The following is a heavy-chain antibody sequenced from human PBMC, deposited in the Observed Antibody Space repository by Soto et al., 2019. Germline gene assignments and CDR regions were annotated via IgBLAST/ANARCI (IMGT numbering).Heavy chain of an antibody. V-gene: IGHV3-53*01. Sequence: GWSLRLSCASSVFTVISNYMSWVRQAPGKGLEWVSVIYSGGSTYYADSVKGRFTISRDNSKNTLYLQMNSLRAEDTAVYYCARGVGAARPYYYYYGMDVWGQGTTVTVSS. CDR1: VFTVISNY. J-gene: IGHJ6*02. CDR2: IYSGGST. CDR3: ARGVGAARPYYYYYGMDV. D-gene: IGHD6-6*01.